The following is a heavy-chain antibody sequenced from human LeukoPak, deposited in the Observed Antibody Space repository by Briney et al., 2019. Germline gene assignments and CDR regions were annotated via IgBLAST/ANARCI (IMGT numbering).Heavy chain of an antibody. CDR3: ARGAGYCTNSVCYTSWFDP. J-gene: IGHJ5*02. V-gene: IGHV4-34*01. Sequence: SETLSLTCAVYGGSFSGYYWSWIRQPPGKGLEWIGEINHSGSTNYNPSLKSRVTISVDTSKNQFSLKLSSVTAADTAVYYCARGAGYCTNSVCYTSWFDPWGQGTLVTVSS. D-gene: IGHD2-8*01. CDR1: GGSFSGYY. CDR2: INHSGST.